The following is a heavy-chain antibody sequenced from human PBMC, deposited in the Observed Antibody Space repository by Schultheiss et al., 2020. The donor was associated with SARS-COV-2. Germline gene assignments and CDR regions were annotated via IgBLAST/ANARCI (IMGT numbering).Heavy chain of an antibody. Sequence: SETLSLTCTVSGGSISSSSYYWGWIRQPPGKGLEWIGYIYYSGSTNYNPSLKSRVTISVDTSRNQFSLKLTSVTAADTAVYYCVRMGYNFWSAYDSWGQGTLVTVSS. CDR2: IYYSGST. V-gene: IGHV4-61*05. CDR1: GGSISSSSYY. J-gene: IGHJ4*02. D-gene: IGHD3-3*01. CDR3: VRMGYNFWSAYDS.